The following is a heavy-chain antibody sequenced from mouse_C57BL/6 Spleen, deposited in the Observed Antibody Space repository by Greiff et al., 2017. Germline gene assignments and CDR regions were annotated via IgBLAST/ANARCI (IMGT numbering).Heavy chain of an antibody. CDR2: IDPNSGGT. J-gene: IGHJ3*01. Sequence: QVQLQQPGAELVKPGASVKLSCKASGYTFTSYWMHWVKQRPGRGLGWIGRIDPNSGGTKYNEKFKSKATLTVDKPSSTAYMQLSSLTSEDAAVYYWAREGWYYYGSSQTAWFAYWGQGTLVTVSA. D-gene: IGHD1-1*01. CDR1: GYTFTSYW. CDR3: AREGWYYYGSSQTAWFAY. V-gene: IGHV1-72*01.